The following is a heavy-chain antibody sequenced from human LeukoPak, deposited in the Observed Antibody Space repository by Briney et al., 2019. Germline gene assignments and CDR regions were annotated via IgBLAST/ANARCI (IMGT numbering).Heavy chain of an antibody. Sequence: ASVKVSCKASGYTFTSYDINWVRQATGQGLEWMGWMNPNSGNTGYAQKFQGRVTITRNTSISTAYMELSSLRSEDTAVYYCARDNSGSGWGDYWGQGTLVTVSS. D-gene: IGHD6-19*01. J-gene: IGHJ4*02. V-gene: IGHV1-8*03. CDR2: MNPNSGNT. CDR1: GYTFTSYD. CDR3: ARDNSGSGWGDY.